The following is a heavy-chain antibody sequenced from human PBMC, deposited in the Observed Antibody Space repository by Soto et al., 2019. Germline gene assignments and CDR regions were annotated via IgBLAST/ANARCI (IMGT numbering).Heavy chain of an antibody. J-gene: IGHJ5*02. D-gene: IGHD6-13*01. Sequence: PSETLSLTCTVSGGSISSYYWSWIRQPPGKGLEWIGYIYYSGSTNYNPSLKSRVTISVDTSKNQFSLKLSSVTAADTAVYYCARGGIAAAGPLHWFAPGGRGTLVTVSS. CDR2: IYYSGST. V-gene: IGHV4-59*01. CDR3: ARGGIAAAGPLHWFAP. CDR1: GGSISSYY.